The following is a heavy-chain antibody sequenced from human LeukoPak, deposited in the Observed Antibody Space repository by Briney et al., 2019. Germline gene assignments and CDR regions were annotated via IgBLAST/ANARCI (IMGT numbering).Heavy chain of an antibody. CDR2: TYYRSKWYN. CDR1: GDSVSSNSAA. J-gene: IGHJ3*02. D-gene: IGHD3-9*01. CDR3: ARWALRYFDWLEDAFDI. Sequence: SQTLSLTCAISGDSVSSNSAAWNWIRQSPSRGLEWLGRTYYRSKWYNDYAVSVKSRITINPDTSKNQFSLQLNSVTPGDTAVYYCARWALRYFDWLEDAFDIWGQGTMVTVSS. V-gene: IGHV6-1*01.